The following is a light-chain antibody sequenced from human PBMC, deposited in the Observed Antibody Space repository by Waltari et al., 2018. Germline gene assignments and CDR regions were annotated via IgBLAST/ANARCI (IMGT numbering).Light chain of an antibody. J-gene: IGLJ2*01. CDR2: AVT. Sequence: QSALTQPPSASGSPGQSVTISCTGTSSDVGIYDYVSWYQQRPGKAPKLIIYAVTERPSGVPDRFSGSKSGNTAALTVFGLQPEDEGTYYCGSYAGSKILLIGGGTELTVL. CDR3: GSYAGSKILL. V-gene: IGLV2-8*01. CDR1: SSDVGIYDY.